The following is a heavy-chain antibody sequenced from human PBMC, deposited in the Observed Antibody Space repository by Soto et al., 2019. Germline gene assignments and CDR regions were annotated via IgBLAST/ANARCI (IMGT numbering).Heavy chain of an antibody. CDR1: GGTFSSYA. Sequence: SVKVSCKASGGTFSSYAISWVRQAPGQGLEWMGGIIPIFGTANYAQKFQGRVTITADESTSTAYMELSSLRSEDTAVYYCASGYYYDSSGQKAPYYYYGMDVWGRGTTVTVSS. J-gene: IGHJ6*02. CDR2: IIPIFGTA. V-gene: IGHV1-69*13. CDR3: ASGYYYDSSGQKAPYYYYGMDV. D-gene: IGHD3-22*01.